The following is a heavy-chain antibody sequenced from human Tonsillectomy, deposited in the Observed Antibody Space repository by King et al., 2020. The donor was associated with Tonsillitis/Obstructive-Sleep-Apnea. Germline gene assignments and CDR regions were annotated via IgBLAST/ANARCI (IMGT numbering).Heavy chain of an antibody. J-gene: IGHJ4*02. D-gene: IGHD2-2*01. CDR3: AKAGDIVVVPAATTDY. CDR1: GFTXSSYA. Sequence: VQLVESGGGXVQPXGSLRLXCAASGFTXSSYAMSWVXXAPXKGXXXVXXXXXXXXXXYXXXXXXXRFXISRXXSXNPLYLXMXXXGAEDTAVYYCAKAGDIVVVPAATTDYWGQGTLVTVSS. V-gene: IGHV3-23*04. CDR2: XXXXXXXX.